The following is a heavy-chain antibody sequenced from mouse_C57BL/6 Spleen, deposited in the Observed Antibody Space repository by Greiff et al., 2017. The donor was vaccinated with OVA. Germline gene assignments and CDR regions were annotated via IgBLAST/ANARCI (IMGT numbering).Heavy chain of an antibody. Sequence: QVQLQQSGAELVKPGASVKMSCKASGYTFTSYWITWVKQRPGQGLEWIGDIYPGSGSTNYNEKFKSKATLTVDTSSSTAYMQLSSLTSEDSAVYYCARIPHYYGSSEGYFDYWGQGTTLTVSS. CDR1: GYTFTSYW. J-gene: IGHJ2*01. CDR3: ARIPHYYGSSEGYFDY. CDR2: IYPGSGST. D-gene: IGHD1-1*01. V-gene: IGHV1-55*01.